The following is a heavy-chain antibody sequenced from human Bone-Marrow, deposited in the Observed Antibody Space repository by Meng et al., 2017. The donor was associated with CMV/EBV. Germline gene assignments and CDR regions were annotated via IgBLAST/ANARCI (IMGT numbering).Heavy chain of an antibody. CDR2: ISATSSSI. J-gene: IGHJ6*02. CDR1: GFTFKTYT. V-gene: IGHV3-21*01. CDR3: ARDTVFGVVNYGMDV. D-gene: IGHD3-3*01. Sequence: GESLKISCAASGFTFKTYTMNWVRQAPGQGLEWVSSISATSSSIYYADSVKGRFTISRDNAKNSLYLQMNSLRAEDTAVYYCARDTVFGVVNYGMDVWGQGTTVTVSS.